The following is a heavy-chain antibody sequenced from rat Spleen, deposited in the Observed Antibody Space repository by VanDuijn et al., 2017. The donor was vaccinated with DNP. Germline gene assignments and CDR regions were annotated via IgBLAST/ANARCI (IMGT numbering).Heavy chain of an antibody. D-gene: IGHD5-1*01. V-gene: IGHV4-2*01. CDR3: VTRGTGSDNWFAY. Sequence: EVKLVESGGGLVQPGRSLKLSCAASGFNFNDYWMGWVRQAPGKGLEWIGEINEDSGTINYTPSLKDKFTISRDNAQNTLYLQMSKLGSEDSAIYYCVTRGTGSDNWFAYWGQGTLVTVSS. CDR2: INEDSGTI. CDR1: GFNFNDYW. J-gene: IGHJ3*01.